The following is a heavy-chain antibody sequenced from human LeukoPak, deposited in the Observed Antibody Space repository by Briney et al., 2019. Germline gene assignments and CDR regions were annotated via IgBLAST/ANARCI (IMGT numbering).Heavy chain of an antibody. CDR3: ARENFDDGLDY. CDR2: IYYSGST. CDR1: GGSISPYY. D-gene: IGHD3-9*01. J-gene: IGHJ4*02. V-gene: IGHV4-59*12. Sequence: SETLSLTCTVSGGSISPYYWSWIRQPPGKGLEWIGYIYYSGSTNYNPSLKSRVTISVDTSKNQFSLKLSSVTAADTAVYYCARENFDDGLDYWGQGTLVTVSS.